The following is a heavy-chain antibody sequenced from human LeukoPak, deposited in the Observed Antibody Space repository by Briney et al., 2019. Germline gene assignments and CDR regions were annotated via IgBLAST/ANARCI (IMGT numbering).Heavy chain of an antibody. Sequence: ASVKVSCKASGYTFTGYYMHWVRQAPGQGLEWKGWINPNSGGTNYAQKFQGRVTMTRDTSISTAYMELSRLRSDDTAVYYCARDPYYYDSSGYSSYDYWGQGTLVTVSS. CDR2: INPNSGGT. J-gene: IGHJ4*02. V-gene: IGHV1-2*02. CDR1: GYTFTGYY. CDR3: ARDPYYYDSSGYSSYDY. D-gene: IGHD3-22*01.